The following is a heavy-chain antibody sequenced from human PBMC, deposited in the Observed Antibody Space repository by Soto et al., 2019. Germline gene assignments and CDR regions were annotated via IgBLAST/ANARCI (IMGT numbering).Heavy chain of an antibody. D-gene: IGHD3-3*01. CDR1: GFSLTTSGVG. CDR2: IYWDDDK. J-gene: IGHJ4*02. CDR3: AHRVLRTVFGLVTTTAIYFDF. Sequence: QITLNESGPTQVKPRQTLTLTCTFSGFSLTTSGVGVGWIRQSPGKAPEGLALIYWDDDKRYSPSLKSRLTIPKDTSKNQVVLTMAALDPADTATSYCAHRVLRTVFGLVTTTAIYFDFWGQGTPVAVSS. V-gene: IGHV2-5*02.